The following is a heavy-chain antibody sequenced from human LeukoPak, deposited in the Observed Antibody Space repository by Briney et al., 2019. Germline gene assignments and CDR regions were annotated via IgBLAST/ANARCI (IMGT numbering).Heavy chain of an antibody. CDR3: ASRYYDILTGYYNGAFDI. J-gene: IGHJ3*02. D-gene: IGHD3-9*01. V-gene: IGHV5-51*01. Sequence: PGESLKISCKGSGYSFTTYWIGWVRQMPGKGLEWMGIIYPGDSDTRYSPSFQGQVTISADKSISTAYLQWSSLKASDTAMYYCASRYYDILTGYYNGAFDIWGQGTMVTVSS. CDR1: GYSFTTYW. CDR2: IYPGDSDT.